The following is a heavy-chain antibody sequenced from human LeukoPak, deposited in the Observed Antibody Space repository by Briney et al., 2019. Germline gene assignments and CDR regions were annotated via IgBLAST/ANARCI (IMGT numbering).Heavy chain of an antibody. Sequence: SVKVSCKASGGTFSSYAISWVRQAPGQGLEWMGGIIPIFGTANYAQKFQGRVTITTDESTSTAYMELSSLRSEDTAVYYCARGPKGYSYGYKYYFDYWGQGTLVTVSS. V-gene: IGHV1-69*05. CDR1: GGTFSSYA. CDR3: ARGPKGYSYGYKYYFDY. J-gene: IGHJ4*02. CDR2: IIPIFGTA. D-gene: IGHD5-18*01.